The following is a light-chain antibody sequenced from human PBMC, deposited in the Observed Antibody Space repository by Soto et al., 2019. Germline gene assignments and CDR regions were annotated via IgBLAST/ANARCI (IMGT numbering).Light chain of an antibody. CDR3: SSYTSSSPYV. CDR1: SSDVGGYNY. CDR2: EVS. J-gene: IGLJ1*01. V-gene: IGLV2-14*01. Sequence: QSALTQPASVSGSPGQSITISCTGTSSDVGGYNYVSWYQQHPGKAPKLMLYEVSNRPSGVSNRFSGSKSGNTASLTISGLQAEDEAGYYCSSYTSSSPYVFGTGTKVTVL.